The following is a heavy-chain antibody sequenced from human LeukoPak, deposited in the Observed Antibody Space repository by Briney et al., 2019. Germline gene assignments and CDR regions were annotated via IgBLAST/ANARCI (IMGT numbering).Heavy chain of an antibody. D-gene: IGHD3-10*01. CDR1: GYTFTGYY. CDR3: ARVRVTRVRGVHDNWFDP. J-gene: IGHJ5*02. Sequence: ASVKVSCKASGYTFTGYYMHWVRQAPGQGLEWMGWINPNRGGTNYAQKFQGRVTMTRDTSISTAYMELSRLRSDDTAVYYCARVRVTRVRGVHDNWFDPWGQGTLVTVSS. V-gene: IGHV1-2*02. CDR2: INPNRGGT.